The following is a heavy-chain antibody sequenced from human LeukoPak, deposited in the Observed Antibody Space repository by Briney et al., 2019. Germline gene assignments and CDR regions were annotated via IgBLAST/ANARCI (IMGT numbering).Heavy chain of an antibody. D-gene: IGHD1-26*01. CDR1: GFTFSGSA. V-gene: IGHV3-73*01. Sequence: GGSLKLSCAASGFTFSGSAIHWVRQSSGKGLEGVGQIDKKDKGYATATAYAASVKGRFTISRDDSINTAYLQMKSLKTEDTALYYCTRDSGTYNWFDPWGQGTLVTVSS. J-gene: IGHJ5*02. CDR2: IDKKDKGYATAT. CDR3: TRDSGTYNWFDP.